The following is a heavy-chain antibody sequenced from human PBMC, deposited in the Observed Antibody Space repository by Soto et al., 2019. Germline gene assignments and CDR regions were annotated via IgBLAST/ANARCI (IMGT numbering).Heavy chain of an antibody. D-gene: IGHD6-6*01. V-gene: IGHV4-34*01. Sequence: ATLSLTCSIYSGSFSGYYWSWIRQPPGKGLEWIGEISQSGNTNYSPSLKSRVSISIDTSKKQFSLNLASVSAADTAVYYCARAPKVSGSSQTRPDFWGQGTLVTVSS. CDR1: SGSFSGYY. CDR3: ARAPKVSGSSQTRPDF. J-gene: IGHJ4*02. CDR2: ISQSGNT.